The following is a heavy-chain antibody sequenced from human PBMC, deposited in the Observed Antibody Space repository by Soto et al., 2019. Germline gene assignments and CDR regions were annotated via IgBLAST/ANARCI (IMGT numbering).Heavy chain of an antibody. CDR1: GFTFSSYS. D-gene: IGHD3-10*01. CDR3: ARDITMVRGVILHNYYYYYGMDV. V-gene: IGHV3-21*01. Sequence: SLRLSCAASGFTFSSYSMNWVRQAPGKGLEWVSSISSSSSYIYYADSVKGRFTISRDNAKNSLYLQMNSLRAEDTAVYYCARDITMVRGVILHNYYYYYGMDVWGQGTTVTVSS. J-gene: IGHJ6*02. CDR2: ISSSSSYI.